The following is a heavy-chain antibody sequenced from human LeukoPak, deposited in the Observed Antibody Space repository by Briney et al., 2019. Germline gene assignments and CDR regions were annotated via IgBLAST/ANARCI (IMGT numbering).Heavy chain of an antibody. CDR2: IRYDGSNK. J-gene: IGHJ4*02. V-gene: IGHV3-30*02. CDR1: GFTFSSYG. D-gene: IGHD3-10*01. CDR3: AREGSTPRGYFDY. Sequence: GGSLRLSCAASGFTFSSYGMHWVRQAPGKGLEWVAFIRYDGSNKYYADSVKGRFTISRDNSKNTLYLQMNSLRAEDTAVYYCAREGSTPRGYFDYWGQGTLVTVSS.